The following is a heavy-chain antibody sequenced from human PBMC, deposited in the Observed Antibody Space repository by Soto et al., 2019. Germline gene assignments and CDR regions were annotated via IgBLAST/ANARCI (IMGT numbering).Heavy chain of an antibody. D-gene: IGHD5-12*01. V-gene: IGHV3-30-3*01. J-gene: IGHJ4*02. CDR1: GFTFSSYA. CDR2: ISYDGSNK. CDR3: ARGWLQPSGYFDY. Sequence: QVQLVESGGGVVQPGRSLRLSCAASGFTFSSYAMHWVRQAPGKGLEWVAVISYDGSNKYYADSVKGRFTISRDNSKNTLYLQMNSLRAEVTAVYYCARGWLQPSGYFDYWGQGTLVTVSS.